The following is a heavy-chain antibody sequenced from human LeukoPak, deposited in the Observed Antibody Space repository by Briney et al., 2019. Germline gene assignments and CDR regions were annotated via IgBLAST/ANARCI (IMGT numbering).Heavy chain of an antibody. CDR2: IKQDGYEK. CDR1: GFTFSDYW. Sequence: GGSLRLSCAASGFTFSDYWMSWVRQTPEEGLEWVANIKQDGYEKYYVDSVKGRFTISRDNAKNSLYLQTNSLRADDTAVYYCARDKIVGPTTLDYWGQGTLVTVSS. V-gene: IGHV3-7*01. J-gene: IGHJ4*02. CDR3: ARDKIVGPTTLDY. D-gene: IGHD1-26*01.